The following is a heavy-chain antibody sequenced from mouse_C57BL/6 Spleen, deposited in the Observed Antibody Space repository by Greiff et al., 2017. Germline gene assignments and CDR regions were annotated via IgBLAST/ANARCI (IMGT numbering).Heavy chain of an antibody. CDR1: GYSITSGYY. V-gene: IGHV3-6*01. CDR3: AREGY. CDR2: ISYDGSN. Sequence: EVQLQESGPGLVKPSQSLSLTCSVTGYSITSGYYWNWIRQFPGNKLEWMGYISYDGSNNYNPSLKNRISITRDTSKNQFFLKLNSVTTEDTATYYGAREGYWGQGTLVTVSA. J-gene: IGHJ3*01.